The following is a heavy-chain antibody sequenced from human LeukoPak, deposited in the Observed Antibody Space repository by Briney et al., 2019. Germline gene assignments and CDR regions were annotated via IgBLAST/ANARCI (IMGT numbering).Heavy chain of an antibody. J-gene: IGHJ4*02. CDR2: INPNSGGT. Sequence: VASVKVSCKASGYTFTGYYVHWVRQAPGQGLEWVAWINPNSGGTNYAQRFQGRVTTTTDTSTSTVYMELSSLRSEDTAVYYCAREVGDYWGQGTLVTVSS. CDR1: GYTFTGYY. CDR3: AREVGDY. D-gene: IGHD1-26*01. V-gene: IGHV1-2*02.